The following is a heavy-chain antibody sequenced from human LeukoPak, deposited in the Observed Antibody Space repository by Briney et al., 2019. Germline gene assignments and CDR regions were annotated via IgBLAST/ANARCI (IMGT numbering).Heavy chain of an antibody. CDR3: ARDSHGMVRGVMVY. Sequence: ASVKVSCKASGYTFTSYGISWVLQAPGQGLEWMGWISAYNGNTNYAQKLQGRVTMTTDTSTSTACMELRSLRSDDTALYYCARDSHGMVRGVMVYWGQGTLVTVSS. V-gene: IGHV1-18*01. J-gene: IGHJ4*02. CDR1: GYTFTSYG. CDR2: ISAYNGNT. D-gene: IGHD3-10*01.